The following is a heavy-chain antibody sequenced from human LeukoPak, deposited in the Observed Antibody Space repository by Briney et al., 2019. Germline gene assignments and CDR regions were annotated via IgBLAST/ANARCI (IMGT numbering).Heavy chain of an antibody. J-gene: IGHJ4*02. CDR2: ISAYNGNT. CDR3: ARERGENYDFWSGYDY. V-gene: IGHV1-18*01. D-gene: IGHD3-3*01. Sequence: ASVKVSCKASGYIFTSYGISWVRQAPGQGPEWMGWISAYNGNTNYAQKVQGRVTMTTDTSTSTAYMELRSLRSDDTAVYYCARERGENYDFWSGYDYWGQGTLVTVPS. CDR1: GYIFTSYG.